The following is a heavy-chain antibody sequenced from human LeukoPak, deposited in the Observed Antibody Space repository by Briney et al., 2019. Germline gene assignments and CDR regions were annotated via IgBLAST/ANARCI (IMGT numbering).Heavy chain of an antibody. CDR3: GRTGTTFIDY. CDR1: GFTFSSYW. J-gene: IGHJ4*02. V-gene: IGHV3-74*01. CDR2: INSDGSST. Sequence: QSGGSLRLSCAVSGFTFSSYWMHWVRHAPGKGLVWVSRINSDGSSTSYADSVKGRFTISRDNAKNTLYLQMNSLRAEDTAVYYCGRTGTTFIDYWGQGTLVTVSS. D-gene: IGHD1-1*01.